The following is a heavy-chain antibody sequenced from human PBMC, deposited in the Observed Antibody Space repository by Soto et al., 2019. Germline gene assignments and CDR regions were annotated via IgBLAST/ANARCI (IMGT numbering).Heavy chain of an antibody. CDR1: GYIFVNYG. CDR3: AMVDNYVTPSPQDV. J-gene: IGHJ6*02. Sequence: QVQLVQSGDEVTKPGSSVKVSCKASGYIFVNYGIAWVRQAPGQGLEWMGWISPYSGNTNYASKVQGRLTMTTDTSTSTAYVDLGSLTSDDTAVYDCAMVDNYVTPSPQDVWGQGSTVTV. V-gene: IGHV1-18*01. CDR2: ISPYSGNT. D-gene: IGHD3-16*01.